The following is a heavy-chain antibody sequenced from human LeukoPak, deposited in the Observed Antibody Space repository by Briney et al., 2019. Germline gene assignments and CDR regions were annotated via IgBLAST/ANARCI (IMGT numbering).Heavy chain of an antibody. Sequence: ASVKVSCKASGYTLTGYYMHWVRQAPGQGLEWMGWINPNSGGTNYAQKFQGRVTMTRDTSISTAYMELSRLRSDDTAVYYCARVRLKGYAFDIWGQGTMVTVSS. CDR2: INPNSGGT. J-gene: IGHJ3*02. CDR1: GYTLTGYY. CDR3: ARVRLKGYAFDI. D-gene: IGHD3-10*01. V-gene: IGHV1-2*02.